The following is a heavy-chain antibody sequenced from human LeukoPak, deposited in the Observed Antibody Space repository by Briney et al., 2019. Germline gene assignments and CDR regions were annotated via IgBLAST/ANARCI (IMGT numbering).Heavy chain of an antibody. CDR1: GFTFSSYA. CDR2: ISGSGGST. J-gene: IGHJ4*02. CDR3: AKGGRRYSYGSFAY. V-gene: IGHV3-23*01. D-gene: IGHD5-18*01. Sequence: PGGSLRLSCAASGFTFSSYAMSWVRQAPGKGLEWVSAISGSGGSTYYADSVKGLFTISRDNSKNTLYLQMNSLRAEATAVHYCAKGGRRYSYGSFAYWGQGTLVSVSS.